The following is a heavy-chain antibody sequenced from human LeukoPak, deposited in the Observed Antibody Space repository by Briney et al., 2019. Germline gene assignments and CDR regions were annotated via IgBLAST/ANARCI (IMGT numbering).Heavy chain of an antibody. CDR3: ARRSRTAMVLDY. V-gene: IGHV1-18*01. D-gene: IGHD5-18*01. CDR2: ISAYNGNT. CDR1: GYAFTSYG. Sequence: ASVKVSCKASGYAFTSYGISWVRQAPGQGLEWMGWISAYNGNTNYAQKLQGRVTMTTDTSTSTAYMELRSLRSDDTAVYYCARRSRTAMVLDYWGQGTLVTVSS. J-gene: IGHJ4*02.